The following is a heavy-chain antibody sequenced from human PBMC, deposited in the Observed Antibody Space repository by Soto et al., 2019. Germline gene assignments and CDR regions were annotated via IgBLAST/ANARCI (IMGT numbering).Heavy chain of an antibody. D-gene: IGHD1-1*01. Sequence: EVQLLESGGGLVQPGGSPRLSCAASGFTFSNYAMSWVRQDPGKGLEWVSAISGSGGSTYYADSVKGHFTISRDNSKNTLYLQMNSLRAEDTAVYYCAKALRSPVRHLQYLDDCGQGTLVTVSS. CDR2: ISGSGGST. CDR3: AKALRSPVRHLQYLDD. CDR1: GFTFSNYA. J-gene: IGHJ4*02. V-gene: IGHV3-23*01.